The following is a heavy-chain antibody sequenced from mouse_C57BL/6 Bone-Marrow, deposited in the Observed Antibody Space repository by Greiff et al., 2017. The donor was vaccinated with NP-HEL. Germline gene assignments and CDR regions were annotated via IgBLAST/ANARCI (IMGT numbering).Heavy chain of an antibody. CDR3: ARGNLLLLRGWYVDV. Sequence: VQLQQSGAELARPGASVKMSCKASGYTFTSYTMHWVKQRPGQGLEWIGYINPSSGYTKYNQKFKDKATLTADKSSSTAYMQLSSLTSEDSAVYYGARGNLLLLRGWYVDVWGTGTTVTVSS. CDR2: INPSSGYT. V-gene: IGHV1-4*01. D-gene: IGHD1-1*01. J-gene: IGHJ1*03. CDR1: GYTFTSYT.